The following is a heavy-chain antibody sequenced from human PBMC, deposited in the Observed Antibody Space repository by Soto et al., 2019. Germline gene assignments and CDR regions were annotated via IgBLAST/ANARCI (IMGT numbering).Heavy chain of an antibody. J-gene: IGHJ5*02. CDR2: IYYSGST. Sequence: PSETLSLTCTVSGGSISSSSYYWGWIRQPPGKGLEWIGSIYYSGSTYYNPSLKSRVTISVDTSKNQFSLKLSSVTAADTAVYYCASHIVVVRSVWFDPWGQGTLVTVSS. CDR1: GGSISSSSYY. V-gene: IGHV4-39*01. CDR3: ASHIVVVRSVWFDP. D-gene: IGHD2-2*01.